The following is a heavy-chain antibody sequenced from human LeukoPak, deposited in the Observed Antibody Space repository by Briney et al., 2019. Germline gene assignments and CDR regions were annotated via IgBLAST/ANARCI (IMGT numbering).Heavy chain of an antibody. CDR1: GYTFTSYG. J-gene: IGHJ4*02. CDR2: ISAYNGNT. Sequence: ASVKVSCKASGYTFTSYGISWVRQAPGQGLEWMGWISAYNGNTNYAQKLQGRVTMTTDTSTSTAYMELRSLRSDDTAVYYCARDYYDSSGYAGPDYWGQGTLVTVSS. V-gene: IGHV1-18*01. CDR3: ARDYYDSSGYAGPDY. D-gene: IGHD3-22*01.